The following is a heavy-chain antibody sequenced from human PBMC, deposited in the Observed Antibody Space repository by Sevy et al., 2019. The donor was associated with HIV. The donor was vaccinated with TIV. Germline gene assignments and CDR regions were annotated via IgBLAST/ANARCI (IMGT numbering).Heavy chain of an antibody. D-gene: IGHD1-26*01. CDR2: INPNCGGT. CDR1: GYTFTGYY. Sequence: ASVKVSCKASGYTFTGYYMHWVRQAPGQGLEWMGWINPNCGGTNYAQKFQGKVTMTRDTSISTAYMEQSRQRSDDTAVYYCAREGQWMGATTHNRRNWFDPWGHGTLVTDSS. J-gene: IGHJ5*02. V-gene: IGHV1-2*02. CDR3: AREGQWMGATTHNRRNWFDP.